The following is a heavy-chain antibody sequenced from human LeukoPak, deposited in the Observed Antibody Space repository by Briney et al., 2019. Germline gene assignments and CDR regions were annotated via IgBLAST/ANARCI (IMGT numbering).Heavy chain of an antibody. CDR2: INPNSGGT. CDR1: GYTFTGYY. J-gene: IGHJ4*02. D-gene: IGHD4-17*01. V-gene: IGHV1-2*04. CDR3: ARDTGYGDATLDY. Sequence: ASVKVSCKASGYTFTGYYMHWVRQAPGQGLEWVGWINPNSGGTNYAQKFQGWVTMTRDTSISTAYMELSRLRSDDTAVYSCARDTGYGDATLDYWGQGTLVTVSS.